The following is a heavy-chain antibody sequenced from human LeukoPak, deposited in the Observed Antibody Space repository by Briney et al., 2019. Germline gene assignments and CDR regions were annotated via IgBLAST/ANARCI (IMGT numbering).Heavy chain of an antibody. Sequence: ASVKVSCKASGYTFTGYYMHWVRQAPGQGLEWMGGIIPIFGTANYAQKFQGRVTITAHKSTSTAYMELSSLRSEDTAVYYCARGLTPPPSRGYSSSFPRKYYFDYWGQGTLVTVSS. CDR1: GYTFTGYY. CDR3: ARGLTPPPSRGYSSSFPRKYYFDY. V-gene: IGHV1-69*06. D-gene: IGHD6-6*01. J-gene: IGHJ4*02. CDR2: IIPIFGTA.